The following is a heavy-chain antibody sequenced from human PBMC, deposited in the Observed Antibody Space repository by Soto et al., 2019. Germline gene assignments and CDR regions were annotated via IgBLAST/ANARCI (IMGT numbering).Heavy chain of an antibody. V-gene: IGHV1-18*04. Sequence: GASVKVSCKASGYTFTSYGISWVRQAPGQGLEWMGWISAYNGNTNYAQKLQGRVTMTTDTSTSTAYMELRSPRSDDTAVYYCARVLWFGLQYYYGMDVWGQGTTVTVSS. CDR3: ARVLWFGLQYYYGMDV. J-gene: IGHJ6*02. CDR2: ISAYNGNT. CDR1: GYTFTSYG. D-gene: IGHD3-10*01.